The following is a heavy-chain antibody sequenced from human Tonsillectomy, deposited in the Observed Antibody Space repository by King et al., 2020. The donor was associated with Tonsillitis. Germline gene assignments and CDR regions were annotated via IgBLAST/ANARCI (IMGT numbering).Heavy chain of an antibody. CDR3: ARVISGSYRYYFDY. V-gene: IGHV1-18*04. CDR2: ISVYSGNT. Sequence: VQLVESGAEVKKPGASVKVSCQASGYTFTNDGITWVRQAPGRGLEWMGWISVYSGNTDYAQKLQGRVTMTADTSTTTAYMELRGLTSDDTAVYYCARVISGSYRYYFDYWGQGTLVTVSS. CDR1: GYTFTNDG. D-gene: IGHD1-26*01. J-gene: IGHJ4*02.